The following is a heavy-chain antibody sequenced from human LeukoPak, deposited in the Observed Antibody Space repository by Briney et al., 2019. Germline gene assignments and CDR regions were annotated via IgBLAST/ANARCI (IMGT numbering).Heavy chain of an antibody. CDR2: ISSSSSYI. D-gene: IGHD3-22*01. V-gene: IGHV3-21*01. Sequence: GGSLRLSCAASGFTFSSYSMNGLRQAPGKALEGVSSISSSSSYIYYADSVKGRFTISRDNAKNSLYLQMNSLRAEDTAVYYCARGTYYYDSSGQYYFDYWGQGTLVTVSS. CDR3: ARGTYYYDSSGQYYFDY. J-gene: IGHJ4*02. CDR1: GFTFSSYS.